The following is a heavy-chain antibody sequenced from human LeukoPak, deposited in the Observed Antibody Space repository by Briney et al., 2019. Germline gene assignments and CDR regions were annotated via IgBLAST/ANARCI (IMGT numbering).Heavy chain of an antibody. CDR1: GFTFSSYA. V-gene: IGHV3-23*01. D-gene: IGHD3-10*01. Sequence: QPGRSLRLSCAASGFTFSSYAMSWVRQAPGKGPEWVSAISGSGGSTYYADSVKGRFTISRDNSKNTLYLQMNSLRAEDTAVYYCAKNRLVRGTYYFDYWGQGTLVTVSS. CDR3: AKNRLVRGTYYFDY. J-gene: IGHJ4*02. CDR2: ISGSGGST.